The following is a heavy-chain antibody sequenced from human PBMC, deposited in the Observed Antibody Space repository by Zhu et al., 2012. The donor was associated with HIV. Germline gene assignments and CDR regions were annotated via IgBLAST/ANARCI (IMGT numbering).Heavy chain of an antibody. V-gene: IGHV3-43*01. CDR3: AKAAAWGELSLYFDY. CDR2: ISWDGGST. Sequence: EVQLVESGGVVVQPGGSLRLSCAASGFTFDDYTMHWVRQAPGKGLEWVSLISWDGGSTYYADSVKGRFTISRDNSKNSLYLQMNSLRTEDTALYYCAKAAAWGELSLYFDYWGQGTLVTVSS. J-gene: IGHJ4*02. D-gene: IGHD3-16*02. CDR1: GFTFDDYT.